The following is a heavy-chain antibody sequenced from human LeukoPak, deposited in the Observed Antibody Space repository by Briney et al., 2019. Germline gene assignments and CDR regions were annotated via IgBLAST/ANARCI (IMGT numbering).Heavy chain of an antibody. CDR2: FDPEDGET. Sequence: ASVKVSCKVSGYTLTELSMHWVRQAPGKGLEWMGGFDPEDGETIYAQKFQGRVTMTEDASTDTAYMELSSLRSEDTAVYYCATPDYYDRNGYYFDYWGQGTLVTVSS. D-gene: IGHD3-22*01. J-gene: IGHJ4*02. CDR3: ATPDYYDRNGYYFDY. CDR1: GYTLTELS. V-gene: IGHV1-24*01.